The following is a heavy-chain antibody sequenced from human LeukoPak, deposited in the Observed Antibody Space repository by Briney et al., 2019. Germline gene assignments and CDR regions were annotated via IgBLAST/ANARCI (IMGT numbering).Heavy chain of an antibody. D-gene: IGHD2-2*01. CDR3: AKDVNLVVPAACDY. V-gene: IGHV4-31*03. CDR2: IYYSGST. Sequence: PSQTLSLTCTVSGGSISSGSYYWSWIRQHPGKGLEWIGYIYYSGSTYYNPSLKSRVTISVDTSKNQFSLKLSSVTAEDTAVYYCAKDVNLVVPAACDYWGQGTLVTVSS. J-gene: IGHJ4*02. CDR1: GGSISSGSYY.